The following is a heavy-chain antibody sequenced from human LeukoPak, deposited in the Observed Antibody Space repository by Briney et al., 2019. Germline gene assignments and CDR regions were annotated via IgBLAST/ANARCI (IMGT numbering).Heavy chain of an antibody. CDR2: IYYSGST. CDR1: GGSISSYY. Sequence: SETLSLTCTVSGGSISSYYWSWIWQPPGKGLEWIGYIYYSGSTNYNLSLKSRVTISVDTSKNQFSLKLSSVTAADTAVYSCARAYYGSGTYYNFDYWGQGTLVTVSS. V-gene: IGHV4-59*01. CDR3: ARAYYGSGTYYNFDY. D-gene: IGHD3-10*01. J-gene: IGHJ4*02.